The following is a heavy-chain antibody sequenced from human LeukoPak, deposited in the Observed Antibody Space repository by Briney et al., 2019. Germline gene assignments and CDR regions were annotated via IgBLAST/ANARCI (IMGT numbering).Heavy chain of an antibody. V-gene: IGHV1-58*01. CDR2: IVVGSGNT. J-gene: IGHJ4*02. Sequence: VASVKVSCKASGFTFTSSAVEWVRQARGQRLEWIGWIVVGSGNTNYAQKFQERVTITRDMSTSTAYMELSSLRSEDTAVYYCALSGYDFSYFDYWGQGTLVTVSS. CDR1: GFTFTSSA. CDR3: ALSGYDFSYFDY. D-gene: IGHD5-12*01.